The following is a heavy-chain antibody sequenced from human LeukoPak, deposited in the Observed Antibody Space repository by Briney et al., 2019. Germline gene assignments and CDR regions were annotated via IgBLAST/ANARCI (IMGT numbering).Heavy chain of an antibody. V-gene: IGHV3-7*01. CDR3: ARGSGDILTGYYTPGAFDI. Sequence: PGGSLRLSCAASGFTFSSYWMRWVRQAPGKGLEWVANIKQDGSEKYYVDSVKGRFTISRDNAKNSLYLQMNSLRAEDTAVYYCARGSGDILTGYYTPGAFDIWGQGTMVTVSS. CDR2: IKQDGSEK. J-gene: IGHJ3*02. D-gene: IGHD3-9*01. CDR1: GFTFSSYW.